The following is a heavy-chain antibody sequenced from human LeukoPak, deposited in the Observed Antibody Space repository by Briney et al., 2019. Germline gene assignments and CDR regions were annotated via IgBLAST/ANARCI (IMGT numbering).Heavy chain of an antibody. Sequence: ASVKVSCKASGYTFTGYYMHWVRQAPGQGLEWMGWINPNSGGTNYAQKFQGRVTMTRDTSISTAYMELSRLRSEDTAVYYCARPYGDPYWYFDLWGRGTPVTVSS. CDR1: GYTFTGYY. D-gene: IGHD4-17*01. CDR3: ARPYGDPYWYFDL. J-gene: IGHJ2*01. CDR2: INPNSGGT. V-gene: IGHV1-2*02.